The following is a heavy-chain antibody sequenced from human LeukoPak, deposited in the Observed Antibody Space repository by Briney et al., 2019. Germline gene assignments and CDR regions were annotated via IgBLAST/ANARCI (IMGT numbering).Heavy chain of an antibody. CDR1: GFTFRDHW. CDR3: AGGDLRD. CDR2: MNEDGSGT. V-gene: IGHV3-7*01. Sequence: PGGSLRLSCAASGFTFRDHWKSWVLQAPGKGLEWLATMNEDGSGTYYVDSVTGRFTISSDNAKNSLFLQMNSLRAEDTAVYYCAGGDLRDWGQGAQVTVSS. J-gene: IGHJ4*02.